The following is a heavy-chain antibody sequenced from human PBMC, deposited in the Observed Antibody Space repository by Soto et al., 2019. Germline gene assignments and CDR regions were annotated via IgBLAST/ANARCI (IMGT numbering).Heavy chain of an antibody. D-gene: IGHD3-22*01. V-gene: IGHV3-53*01. CDR2: IYSGGST. J-gene: IGHJ1*01. CDR1: GFTVSSNY. Sequence: GGSLRLPCPSSGFTVSSNYMSWVRQAPGKGLEWVSVIYSGGSTYYADSVKGRFTISRDNSKNTLYLQMNSLRAEDTAVYYCARDRVESGYPEYFQHWGQGT. CDR3: ARDRVESGYPEYFQH.